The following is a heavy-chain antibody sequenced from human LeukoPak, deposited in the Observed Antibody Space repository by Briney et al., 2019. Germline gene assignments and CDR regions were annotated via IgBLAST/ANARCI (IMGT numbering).Heavy chain of an antibody. V-gene: IGHV4-34*01. D-gene: IGHD2-21*02. J-gene: IGHJ2*01. Sequence: SETLSLTCAVSGGSFSGYYWTWIRQPPGKGLEWIGEINHSGSANYNPSLKSRVTISLDTSKNQFSLKLSSVTAADTAVYYCARDCGGDCSRYWYFDLWGRGTLVTVSS. CDR1: GGSFSGYY. CDR2: INHSGSA. CDR3: ARDCGGDCSRYWYFDL.